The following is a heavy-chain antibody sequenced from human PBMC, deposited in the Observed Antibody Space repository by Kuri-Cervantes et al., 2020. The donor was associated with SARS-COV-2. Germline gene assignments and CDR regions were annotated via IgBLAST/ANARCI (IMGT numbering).Heavy chain of an antibody. V-gene: IGHV6-1*01. CDR1: GDSVSSNSAA. D-gene: IGHD1-1*01. CDR3: ARGIRQNWQLDY. Sequence: PCAIPGDSVSSNSAAWNWIRQSPSRGLEWLGRTYYRSKWYNDYTVSVKSRITINPDTSKNQFSLQLSSVTPEDTAVYYCARGIRQNWQLDYWGQGTLVTVSS. CDR2: TYYRSKWYN. J-gene: IGHJ4*02.